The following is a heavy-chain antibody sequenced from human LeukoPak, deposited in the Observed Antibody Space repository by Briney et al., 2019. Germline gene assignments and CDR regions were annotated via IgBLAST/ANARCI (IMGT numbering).Heavy chain of an antibody. V-gene: IGHV3-23*01. CDR2: ISGSGGST. CDR3: AKDLESLYDILTGYPLGAFDI. CDR1: GFTFSSYA. D-gene: IGHD3-9*01. Sequence: PGGSLRLSCAASGFTFSSYAMSWVRQAPGKGLEWVSAISGSGGSTYYADSVKGRFTISRDNSKNTLYLQMNSLRAEDTAVYYCAKDLESLYDILTGYPLGAFDIWGQGTMVTVSS. J-gene: IGHJ3*02.